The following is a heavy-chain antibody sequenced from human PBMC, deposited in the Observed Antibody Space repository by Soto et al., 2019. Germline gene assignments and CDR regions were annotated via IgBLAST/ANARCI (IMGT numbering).Heavy chain of an antibody. CDR1: GYTFTSYA. V-gene: IGHV1-3*01. J-gene: IGHJ4*02. CDR3: ARGRVAGGLYFDY. D-gene: IGHD3-3*01. CDR2: INAGNGNT. Sequence: QVQLVQSGAEVKKPGASVKVSCKASGYTFTSYAMHWVRQAPGQRLEWMGWINAGNGNTKYSQKFQGRVTITRDTSASTAYMELSSLRSEDTAVYYCARGRVAGGLYFDYWGQGTLVTVSS.